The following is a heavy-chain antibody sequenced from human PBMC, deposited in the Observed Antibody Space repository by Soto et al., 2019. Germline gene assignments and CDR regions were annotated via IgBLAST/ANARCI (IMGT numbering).Heavy chain of an antibody. J-gene: IGHJ4*02. Sequence: GGSLRLSCAASGFTFDDYAMHWVRQAPGKGLEWVSGISWNSGSIGYADSVKGRFTISRDNAKNSLYLQMNSLRAEDTALYYCAKAVAAAGLLFDYWGQGTLVTVSS. V-gene: IGHV3-9*01. CDR1: GFTFDDYA. CDR3: AKAVAAAGLLFDY. CDR2: ISWNSGSI. D-gene: IGHD6-13*01.